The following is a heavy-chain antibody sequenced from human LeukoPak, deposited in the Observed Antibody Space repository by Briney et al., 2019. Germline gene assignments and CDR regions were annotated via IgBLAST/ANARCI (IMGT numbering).Heavy chain of an antibody. CDR2: ITRSSGYV. V-gene: IGHV3-21*01. Sequence: GGSLRLSCVPAGFTFSNYNMNWVRQAPGKGLEWVSSITRSSGYVYYADSVKGRFTISRDNAENSLYLQMNSLRAEDTAVYYCAREAGNPAGDAFDIWGQGTMVTVSS. CDR1: GFTFSNYN. CDR3: AREAGNPAGDAFDI. J-gene: IGHJ3*02. D-gene: IGHD6-19*01.